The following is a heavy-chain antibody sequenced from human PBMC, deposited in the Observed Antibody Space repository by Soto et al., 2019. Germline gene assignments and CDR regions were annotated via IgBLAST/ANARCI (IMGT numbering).Heavy chain of an antibody. CDR3: ARWWSGSRQGFDP. CDR2: IYYSGST. Sequence: QVQLQESGPGLVKPSQTLSLTCTVSGGPISSGDYYSSWIRQQPGKGLQGIGYIYYSGSTYYNPSLKSRVTISVDTSKNQFSLKLSSVTAADTAVYYCARWWSGSRQGFDPWGQGTLVTVSS. D-gene: IGHD3-3*01. V-gene: IGHV4-31*02. J-gene: IGHJ5*02. CDR1: GGPISSGDYY.